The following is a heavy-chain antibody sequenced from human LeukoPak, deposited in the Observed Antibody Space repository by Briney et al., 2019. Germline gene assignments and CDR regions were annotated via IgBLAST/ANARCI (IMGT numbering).Heavy chain of an antibody. D-gene: IGHD3-3*01. CDR3: ARDPDYDFWSDSPH. Sequence: SETLSLTCTVSGASISSSRYYWSWIRQPAGKGLEWIGRVYASGSTNYNPSLKSRVTISIDTSKNQFSLKLTSVIAADTAVYFCARDPDYDFWSDSPHWGQGILVTVSS. CDR1: GASISSSRYY. CDR2: VYASGST. J-gene: IGHJ4*02. V-gene: IGHV4-61*02.